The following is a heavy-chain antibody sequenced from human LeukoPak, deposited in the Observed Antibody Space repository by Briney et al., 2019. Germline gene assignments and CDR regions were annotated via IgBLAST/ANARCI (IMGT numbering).Heavy chain of an antibody. D-gene: IGHD4-17*01. Sequence: GGSLRLSCAASGFTFSNYAMSWVRQAPGKGLEWVSSISTSSSYIYYADSVKGRFTISRDNAKNSLYLQMNSLRAEDTAVYYCARRYGDYVGSFEYWGQGTLVTVSS. CDR1: GFTFSNYA. CDR2: ISTSSSYI. V-gene: IGHV3-21*01. CDR3: ARRYGDYVGSFEY. J-gene: IGHJ4*02.